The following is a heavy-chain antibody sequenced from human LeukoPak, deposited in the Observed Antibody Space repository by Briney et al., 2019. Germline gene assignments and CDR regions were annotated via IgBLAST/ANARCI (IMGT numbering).Heavy chain of an antibody. D-gene: IGHD2-15*01. Sequence: PGGSLRLSCAASGFTLSIYEMTWVRQAPGKGLEWVSYITSSGRHTFYADSVKGRFTISRDTAKNSLYLQMNGLGGEDTAVYYCSRDISSSTRAFDIWGQGTMVTVS. CDR1: GFTLSIYE. V-gene: IGHV3-48*03. CDR3: SRDISSSTRAFDI. J-gene: IGHJ3*02. CDR2: ITSSGRHT.